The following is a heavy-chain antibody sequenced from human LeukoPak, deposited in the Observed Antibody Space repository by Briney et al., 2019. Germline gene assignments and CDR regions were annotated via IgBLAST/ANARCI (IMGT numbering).Heavy chain of an antibody. J-gene: IGHJ4*02. CDR3: ARVGQAYYYDSSGLFDY. CDR2: IKQDGSEK. V-gene: IGHV3-7*01. Sequence: GGSLRPSCAASGFTFSNAWMSWVRQAPGKGLEWVANIKQDGSEKYYVDSVKGRFTISRDNAKNSLYLQMNSLRAEDTAVYYCARVGQAYYYDSSGLFDYWGQGTLVTVSS. D-gene: IGHD3-22*01. CDR1: GFTFSNAW.